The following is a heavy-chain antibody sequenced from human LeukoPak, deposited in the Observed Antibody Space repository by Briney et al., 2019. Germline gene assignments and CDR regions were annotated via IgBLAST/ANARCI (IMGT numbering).Heavy chain of an antibody. J-gene: IGHJ4*02. CDR1: GFTFSRYA. Sequence: GGSLRLSCAASGFTFSRYAMNWVRQAPGKGLQWVSYINTDSSNIHYADSVKGRFTISRDNARNTLYLQLSSLRAEDSAVYYCARDTFQPGLIDSWGQGTLVTVSS. V-gene: IGHV3-48*04. CDR3: ARDTFQPGLIDS. CDR2: INTDSSNI. D-gene: IGHD2-2*01.